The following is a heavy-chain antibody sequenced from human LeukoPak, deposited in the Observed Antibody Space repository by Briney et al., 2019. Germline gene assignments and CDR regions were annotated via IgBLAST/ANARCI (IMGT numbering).Heavy chain of an antibody. D-gene: IGHD4-17*01. CDR1: GGSISSYY. V-gene: IGHV4-59*01. CDR2: IYYSGII. CDR3: ARTTRDYGDSYFDS. J-gene: IGHJ4*02. Sequence: SETLSLTCTVSGGSISSYYWSWIRQSPGKGLEWIGYIYYSGIINYNPSLVSRITISMDTSKSQFSLKLSSVTAADTAIYFCARTTRDYGDSYFDSWGQGTLVTVLS.